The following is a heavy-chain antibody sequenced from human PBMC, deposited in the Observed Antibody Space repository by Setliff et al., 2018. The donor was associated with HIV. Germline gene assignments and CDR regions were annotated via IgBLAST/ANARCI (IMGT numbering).Heavy chain of an antibody. V-gene: IGHV4-39*01. CDR2: VHFSGTT. J-gene: IGHJ4*02. D-gene: IGHD3-3*01. CDR3: ARPSLGIGGGSKFDS. Sequence: PSETLSLTCTVSGGSISSTTYYWGWVRQPPGKGLEWIGNVHFSGTTYYNPSLKSRVTISVDPSQNQFSLRLISVTAADAAMYYCARPSLGIGGGSKFDSWGQGTLVTVSS. CDR1: GGSISSTTYY.